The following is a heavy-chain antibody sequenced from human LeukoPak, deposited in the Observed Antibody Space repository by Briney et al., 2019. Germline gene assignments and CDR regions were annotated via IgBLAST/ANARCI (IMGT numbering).Heavy chain of an antibody. Sequence: SETLSLTCTVSGGSISSYYWSWTRQPPGKGQEWIGYIYYSGSTNYNPSLKSRVTISVDTSKNQFSLKLSSVTAADTAVYYCARGRIAARLYYYYYYMDVWGKGTTVTVSS. CDR3: ARGRIAARLYYYYYYMDV. CDR1: GGSISSYY. J-gene: IGHJ6*03. CDR2: IYYSGST. D-gene: IGHD6-6*01. V-gene: IGHV4-59*01.